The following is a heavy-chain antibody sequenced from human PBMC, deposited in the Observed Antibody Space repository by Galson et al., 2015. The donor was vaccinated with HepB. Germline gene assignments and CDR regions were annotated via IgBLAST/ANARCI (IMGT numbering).Heavy chain of an antibody. CDR1: GFTFSSYA. Sequence: SLRLSCAASGFTFSSYAMHWVRQAPGKGLEWVAVISYDGSNKYYADSVKGRFTISRDNSKNTLYLQMNSLRAEDTAVYYCARDVGGDYPWPFSADYWGQGTLVTVSS. V-gene: IGHV3-30-3*01. CDR3: ARDVGGDYPWPFSADY. J-gene: IGHJ4*02. D-gene: IGHD3-16*01. CDR2: ISYDGSNK.